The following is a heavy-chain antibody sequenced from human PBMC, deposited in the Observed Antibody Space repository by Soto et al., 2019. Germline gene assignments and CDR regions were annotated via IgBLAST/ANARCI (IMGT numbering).Heavy chain of an antibody. J-gene: IGHJ5*02. Sequence: ASVKVSCKASGYTFTSYDINWVRQATGQGLEWMGWMNPNSGNTGYAQKFQGRVTMTRNTSISTAYMELSSLRSEDTAVYYCARAKSEYQLLLGPSWFDPWGQGTLVTVSS. V-gene: IGHV1-8*01. CDR3: ARAKSEYQLLLGPSWFDP. CDR2: MNPNSGNT. D-gene: IGHD2-2*01. CDR1: GYTFTSYD.